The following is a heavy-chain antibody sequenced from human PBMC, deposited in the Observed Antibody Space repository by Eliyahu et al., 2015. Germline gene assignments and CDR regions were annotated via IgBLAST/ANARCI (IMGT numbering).Heavy chain of an antibody. Sequence: EVQLVESGGGLVQPGGSLRLSCAASGFIFSXXYRDWVRQAPGKGLEWVGRTRDKPNKYTTEYAASVKGRFTISRDDSKNSLYLQMNSLKTEDTAVYYCGRGPSRLMNYHYGMDVWGQGTTVIVSS. CDR1: GFIFSXXY. V-gene: IGHV3-72*01. J-gene: IGHJ6*02. CDR2: TRDKPNKYTT. CDR3: GRGPSRLMNYHYGMDV.